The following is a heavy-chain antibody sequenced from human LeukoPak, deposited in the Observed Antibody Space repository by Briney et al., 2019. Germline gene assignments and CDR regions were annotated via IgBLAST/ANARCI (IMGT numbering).Heavy chain of an antibody. D-gene: IGHD6-6*01. CDR2: ISAYNGNT. CDR3: ARAAVDSSSVGYYYYMDV. J-gene: IGHJ6*03. V-gene: IGHV1-18*01. CDR1: GYTFTSYG. Sequence: ASVKVSCKASGYTFTSYGISWVRQAPGQGLEWMGWISAYNGNTNYAQKLQGRVTMTTDTSTSTAYMELRSMRSDDTAVYYCARAAVDSSSVGYYYYMDVWGKGTTVTVSS.